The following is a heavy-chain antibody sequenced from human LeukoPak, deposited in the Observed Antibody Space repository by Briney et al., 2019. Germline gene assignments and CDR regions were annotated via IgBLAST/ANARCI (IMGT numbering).Heavy chain of an antibody. Sequence: SVKVSCKASGGTFSSYAISWVRQAPGQGLEWMGRIIPILGIANYAQKFQGRVTMTEDTSADTAYMELSSLRSEDTAVYYCATDLTYYYGSGSHWGQGTLVTVSS. D-gene: IGHD3-10*01. J-gene: IGHJ4*02. CDR2: IIPILGIA. CDR1: GGTFSSYA. V-gene: IGHV1-69*04. CDR3: ATDLTYYYGSGSH.